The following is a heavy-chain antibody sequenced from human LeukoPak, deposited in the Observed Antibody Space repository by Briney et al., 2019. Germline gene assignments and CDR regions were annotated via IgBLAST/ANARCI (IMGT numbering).Heavy chain of an antibody. CDR2: ISSSSSYI. CDR3: ARDRLRTASDI. J-gene: IGHJ3*02. CDR1: GFTFSSYS. V-gene: IGHV3-21*01. Sequence: GGSLRLSCAASGFTFSSYSMNWVRQAPGKGLEWVSSISSSSSYIYYADSVKGRFTISRDNAKNSLYLQMNSLRAEDTAVYYCARDRLRTASDIWGQGTMVTVSS. D-gene: IGHD4-17*01.